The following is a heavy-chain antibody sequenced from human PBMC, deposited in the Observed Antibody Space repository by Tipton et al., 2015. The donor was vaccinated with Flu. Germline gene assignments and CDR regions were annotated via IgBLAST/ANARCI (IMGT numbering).Heavy chain of an antibody. J-gene: IGHJ6*03. CDR2: IYTSGST. V-gene: IGHV4-4*07. CDR3: ARAGAGAGDYDFWSGYSAYYYYYMDV. Sequence: TLSLTCTVSGGSISSYYWSWIRQPAGKGLEWIGRIYTSGSTNYNPSLKSRVTMSVDTSKNQFSLKLSSVTAADTAVYYCARAGAGAGDYDFWSGYSAYYYYYMDVWGKGTTVTVSS. CDR1: GGSISSYY. D-gene: IGHD3-3*01.